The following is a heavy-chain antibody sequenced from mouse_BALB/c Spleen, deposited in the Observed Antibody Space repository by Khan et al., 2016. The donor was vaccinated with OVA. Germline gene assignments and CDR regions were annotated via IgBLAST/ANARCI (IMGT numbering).Heavy chain of an antibody. CDR3: ARRGLRWDFDY. D-gene: IGHD1-1*01. Sequence: QVQLQQSGAELAKPGASVKMSCKATGYTFINYWILWVKQRPGQGMEWIGYINPSTGYTEYNQNFKDKATLTADKSSSPAYMQRSSLTSDDSAVYYGARRGLRWDFDYWGQGTTLTVSS. V-gene: IGHV1-7*01. CDR1: GYTFINYW. J-gene: IGHJ2*01. CDR2: INPSTGYT.